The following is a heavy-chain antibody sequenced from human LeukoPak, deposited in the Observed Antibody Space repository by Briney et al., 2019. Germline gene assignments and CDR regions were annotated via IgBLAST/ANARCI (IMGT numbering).Heavy chain of an antibody. CDR3: ARGFISAAGTYY. J-gene: IGHJ4*02. CDR2: ISCDGTDK. Sequence: GGSLRLSCVASGFTFSGYAMHWVRQAPGKGLEWVAVISCDGTDKYYADSVKGRFTISRDNSKDTLYLQMNSLRAEDTAVYYCARGFISAAGTYYWGQGTLVTVSS. D-gene: IGHD6-13*01. CDR1: GFTFSGYA. V-gene: IGHV3-30*04.